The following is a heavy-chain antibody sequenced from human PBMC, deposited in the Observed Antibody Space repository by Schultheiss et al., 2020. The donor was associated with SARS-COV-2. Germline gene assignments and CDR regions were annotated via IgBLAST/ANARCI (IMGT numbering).Heavy chain of an antibody. D-gene: IGHD3-10*01. Sequence: SETLSLTSTVSGGSISSYYWSWIRQPAGKGLEWIGRIYTSGSTNYNPSLKSRVTMSVDTSKNQFSLKLSSVTAADTAVYYCARHSPNWYGSGSYATYFDYWGQGTLVTVSS. CDR1: GGSISSYY. J-gene: IGHJ4*02. V-gene: IGHV4-4*07. CDR2: IYTSGST. CDR3: ARHSPNWYGSGSYATYFDY.